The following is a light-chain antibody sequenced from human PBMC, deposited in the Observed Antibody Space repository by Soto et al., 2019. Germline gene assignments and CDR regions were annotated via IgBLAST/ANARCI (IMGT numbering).Light chain of an antibody. Sequence: EIVLTQSPGTLSLSPGESATLSCRASQSVSSYLAWYQQKPGQGPRLLIYGGSSRATGTPDRFSGSGSGTDFTLTINRLEPEDFALYYCQKYGSSPPTFGQGTKVDIK. CDR3: QKYGSSPPT. CDR1: QSVSSY. CDR2: GGS. V-gene: IGKV3-20*01. J-gene: IGKJ1*01.